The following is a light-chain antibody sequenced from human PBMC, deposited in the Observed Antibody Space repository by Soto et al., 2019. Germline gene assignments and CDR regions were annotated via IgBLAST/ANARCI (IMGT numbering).Light chain of an antibody. CDR3: QQRRSWPPLT. CDR1: QSISNY. J-gene: IGKJ4*01. V-gene: IGKV3-11*01. Sequence: EIVLTQSPASLSLSPGERATLSCRASQSISNYLAWYQQKPGQAPRLLIYDASNRATGIPARFSGSGSGTDFTLTISSLEPEDFAVYYCQQRRSWPPLTFGGGTKVEI. CDR2: DAS.